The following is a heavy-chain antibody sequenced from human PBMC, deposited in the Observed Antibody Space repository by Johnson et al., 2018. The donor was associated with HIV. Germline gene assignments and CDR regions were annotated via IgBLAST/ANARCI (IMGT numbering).Heavy chain of an antibody. CDR3: AKDISGYGDSVDDAFDI. Sequence: QVQLVESGGGVVQPGTSLRLSCAPSGFTFSTSVMHWVRRAPGKGLEWMAFISYNEDKKYYADSVKGRFTISRDNAKNSLYLQMNSLRAEDTAFYYCAKDISGYGDSVDDAFDIWGQGTMVTVSS. V-gene: IGHV3-30*04. J-gene: IGHJ3*02. CDR2: ISYNEDKK. CDR1: GFTFSTSV. D-gene: IGHD4-17*01.